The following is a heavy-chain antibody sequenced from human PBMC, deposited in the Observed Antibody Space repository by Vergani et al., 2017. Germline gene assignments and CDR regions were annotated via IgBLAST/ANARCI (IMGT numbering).Heavy chain of an antibody. CDR2: ISYDGSNK. D-gene: IGHD4-17*01. CDR3: AKEENGDPADY. Sequence: QVQLVESGGGLVKPGGSLRLSCAASGFTFSSYGMHWVRQAPGKGLEWVAVISYDGSNKYYADSVKGRFTISRDNSKNTLYLQMNSLRAEDTAVYYCAKEENGDPADYWGQGTLVTVSS. CDR1: GFTFSSYG. V-gene: IGHV3-30*18. J-gene: IGHJ4*02.